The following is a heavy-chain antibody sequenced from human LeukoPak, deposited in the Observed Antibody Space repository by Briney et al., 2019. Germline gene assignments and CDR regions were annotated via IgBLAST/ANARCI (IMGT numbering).Heavy chain of an antibody. J-gene: IGHJ6*02. D-gene: IGHD1-14*01. CDR2: ISSSGSTI. CDR1: GFTFSDYY. Sequence: GGSLRLSCAASGFTFSDYYMSWIRQAPGKGLEWVSYISSSGSTIYYADSVKGRFTISRDNAKNSLYLQMNSLRAEDTAVYYCARDQEAETDYYYGMDVWGQGTTVTVSS. V-gene: IGHV3-11*01. CDR3: ARDQEAETDYYYGMDV.